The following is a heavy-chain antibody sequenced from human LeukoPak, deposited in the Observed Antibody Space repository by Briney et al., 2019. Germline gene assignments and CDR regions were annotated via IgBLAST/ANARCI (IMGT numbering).Heavy chain of an antibody. CDR3: AKDQRSHYGSGSSLDY. D-gene: IGHD3-10*01. CDR2: ISGSGGST. Sequence: GGSLRLSCAASGFTFSSYAMSWVRQAPGKGLEWVSAISGSGGSTYYADSVKGRFTISRDNSKNTLYLQMNSLRAEDTAVYYCAKDQRSHYGSGSSLDYWGQGTLVTASS. V-gene: IGHV3-23*01. J-gene: IGHJ4*02. CDR1: GFTFSSYA.